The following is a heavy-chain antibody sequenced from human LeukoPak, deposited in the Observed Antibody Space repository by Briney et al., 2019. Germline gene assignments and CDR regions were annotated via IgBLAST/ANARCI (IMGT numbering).Heavy chain of an antibody. V-gene: IGHV3-21*01. CDR1: GFTFSSYS. D-gene: IGHD6-13*01. Sequence: GGSLRLSCAASGFTFSSYSINWVRQAPGEGLGWVSSISSSSRYIYYADSVKGRFTISRDNAKTSLYLQMNSLRAEDTAVYYCARWAATVACWGQGTLVTVSS. CDR2: ISSSSRYI. J-gene: IGHJ4*02. CDR3: ARWAATVAC.